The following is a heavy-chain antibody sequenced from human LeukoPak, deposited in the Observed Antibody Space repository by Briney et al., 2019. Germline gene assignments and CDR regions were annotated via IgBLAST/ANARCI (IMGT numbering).Heavy chain of an antibody. V-gene: IGHV4-34*01. CDR2: IHPSGIF. D-gene: IGHD5-24*01. J-gene: IGHJ4*02. CDR1: GGSCDDYY. Sequence: SETLSLTCTVYGGSCDDYYCSWIRQPPGKGLEWIGEIHPSGIFYYNSSLVSRVTISIDTSKSQFSLRLTSVTAADTAFYYCARGRDRSKAGDYWGQGTLVTVSS. CDR3: ARGRDRSKAGDY.